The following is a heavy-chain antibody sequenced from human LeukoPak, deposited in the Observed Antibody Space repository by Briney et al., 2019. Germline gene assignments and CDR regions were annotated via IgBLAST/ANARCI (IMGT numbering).Heavy chain of an antibody. D-gene: IGHD6-19*01. Sequence: PSETLSLTCTVSGGSISSHYWSWIRQSPGQGLEWIGYIYYSGSTNYNPSLKSRVTISVDTSKNQFSLKLSSVTAADTAVYYCARDSGWYHYFDYWGQGTLVTVSS. CDR2: IYYSGST. CDR1: GGSISSHY. J-gene: IGHJ4*02. CDR3: ARDSGWYHYFDY. V-gene: IGHV4-59*11.